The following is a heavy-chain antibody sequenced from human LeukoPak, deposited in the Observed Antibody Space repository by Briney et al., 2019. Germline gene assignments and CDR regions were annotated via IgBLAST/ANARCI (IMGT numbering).Heavy chain of an antibody. D-gene: IGHD5-24*01. CDR2: INHSGST. CDR3: ARDRRDGYNSDAFDI. V-gene: IGHV4-34*01. CDR1: GGSFSRYY. J-gene: IGHJ3*02. Sequence: PSETLSLTCAVNGGSFSRYYWSWIRQPPGKGLEWIGEINHSGSTNYNPSLKSRVTISVDTSKNQFSLKLSSVTAADTAVYYCARDRRDGYNSDAFDIWGQGTMVTVSS.